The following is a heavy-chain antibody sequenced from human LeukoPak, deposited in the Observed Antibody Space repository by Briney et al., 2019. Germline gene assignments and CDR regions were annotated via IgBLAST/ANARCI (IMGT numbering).Heavy chain of an antibody. CDR3: AKTAMVRGVQVRWFDP. CDR2: ISGSGGST. Sequence: QTGGSLRLSCAASGFTFSSYAMSWVRQAPGKGLEWVSAISGSGGSTYYADSVKGRFTISRGNSKNTLYLQMNSLRAEDTAVYYCAKTAMVRGVQVRWFDPWGQGTLVTVSS. CDR1: GFTFSSYA. J-gene: IGHJ5*02. V-gene: IGHV3-23*01. D-gene: IGHD3-10*01.